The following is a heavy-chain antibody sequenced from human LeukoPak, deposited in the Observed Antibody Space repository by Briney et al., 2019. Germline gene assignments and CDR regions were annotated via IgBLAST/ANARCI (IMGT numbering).Heavy chain of an antibody. J-gene: IGHJ4*02. CDR1: GGSFSGYY. CDR3: ARGLRWLPLKN. D-gene: IGHD5-12*01. Sequence: SETLSLTCAVYGGSFSGYYWSWIRQPPGKGLEWIGEINHSGSTNYNPSLKSRVTISVDTSKNQFSLKLSSVTAADTAVYYCARGLRWLPLKNWGQGTLVTVSS. CDR2: INHSGST. V-gene: IGHV4-34*01.